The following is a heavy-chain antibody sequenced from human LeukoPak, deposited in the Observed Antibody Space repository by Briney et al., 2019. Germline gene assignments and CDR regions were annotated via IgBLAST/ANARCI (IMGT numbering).Heavy chain of an antibody. Sequence: ASVKVSCKASGYTFTSYGISWVRQAPGQGLEWMGWISAYNGNTNYAQKLQGRVTIARDTSASTAYMELSSLRSEDMAVYYCARGASGDPSAFDYWGQGTLVTVSS. J-gene: IGHJ4*02. CDR1: GYTFTSYG. V-gene: IGHV1-18*03. D-gene: IGHD3-10*01. CDR2: ISAYNGNT. CDR3: ARGASGDPSAFDY.